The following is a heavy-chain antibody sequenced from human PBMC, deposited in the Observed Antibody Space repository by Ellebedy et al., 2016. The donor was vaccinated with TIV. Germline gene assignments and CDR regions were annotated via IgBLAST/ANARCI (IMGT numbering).Heavy chain of an antibody. CDR3: VSSVSIDAFDL. CDR2: INDRGST. CDR1: GGSFSGNY. J-gene: IGHJ3*01. Sequence: MPSETLSLTCAVYGGSFSGNYWSWIRQPPGKGLEWIGEINDRGSTNYNPPLKSRVTISVNTPRNQFSLKLSSVTAADTAVYYCVSSVSIDAFDLWGQGTMATVSS. V-gene: IGHV4-34*01. D-gene: IGHD3-9*01.